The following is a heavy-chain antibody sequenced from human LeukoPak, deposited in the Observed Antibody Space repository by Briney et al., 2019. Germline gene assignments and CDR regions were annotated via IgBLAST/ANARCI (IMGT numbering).Heavy chain of an antibody. CDR2: ISGSGGST. CDR1: GFTFSSYA. CDR3: AREDGPTYVGRFVH. Sequence: GGSLSLSCAASGFTFSSYAMSWVRQAPGKGLEWVSAISGSGGSTYYADSVKGRFTISRDNSKNTVFLQVNNVKAEDTAVYFCAREDGPTYVGRFVHWGQGTLVTVSS. D-gene: IGHD1-26*01. V-gene: IGHV3-23*01. J-gene: IGHJ5*02.